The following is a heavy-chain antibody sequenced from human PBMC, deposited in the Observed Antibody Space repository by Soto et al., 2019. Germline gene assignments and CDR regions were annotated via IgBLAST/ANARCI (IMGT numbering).Heavy chain of an antibody. CDR1: GCSVSSGSYY. CDR3: AKDRADYYDTTGLDS. V-gene: IGHV4-61*01. CDR2: IYYSGST. Sequence: XETLSLTCTVSGCSVSSGSYYWSWIRQPPGKGLEWIGYIYYSGSTNYNPSLKSRVTISVDTSKNQFSLKLSSVTAADTAVYYSAKDRADYYDTTGLDSWGQGTLVTVSS. J-gene: IGHJ4*02. D-gene: IGHD3-22*01.